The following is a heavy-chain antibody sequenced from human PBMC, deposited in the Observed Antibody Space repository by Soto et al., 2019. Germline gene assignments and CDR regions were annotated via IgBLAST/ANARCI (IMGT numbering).Heavy chain of an antibody. CDR2: IYYSGSA. V-gene: IGHV4-59*01. J-gene: IGHJ4*02. CDR1: GGSISSYY. Sequence: PSETLSLTCTVSGGSISSYYWSWIRQPPGKGLEWIGYIYYSGSANYNPSLKSRVTISVDTSKNQFSLKLSSVTAADTAVYYCARLSIAAAGILDYWGQGTLVTVSS. D-gene: IGHD6-13*01. CDR3: ARLSIAAAGILDY.